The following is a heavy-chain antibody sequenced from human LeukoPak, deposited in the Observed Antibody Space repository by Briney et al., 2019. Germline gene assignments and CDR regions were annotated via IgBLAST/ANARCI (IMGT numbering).Heavy chain of an antibody. J-gene: IGHJ4*02. CDR3: ARGLATAQGEAAMSL. V-gene: IGHV4-31*03. CDR2: IYYSGSA. D-gene: IGHD2-2*01. Sequence: SETLSLTCTVSGGSISSGNYYWTWIRQHPGKGLEWIGYIYYSGSAYYNPSLKSRVTMSVDTSKNQFSLKLSSVTAADTAVYYCARGLATAQGEAAMSLWGQGTLVTVSS. CDR1: GGSISSGNYY.